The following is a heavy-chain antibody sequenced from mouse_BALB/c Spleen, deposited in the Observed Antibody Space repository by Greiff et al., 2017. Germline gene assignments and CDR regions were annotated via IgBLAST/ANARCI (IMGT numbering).Heavy chain of an antibody. CDR1: GYTFTSYW. CDR2: INPSTGYT. Sequence: VQLQQSGAELAKPGASVKMSCKASGYTFTSYWMHWVKQRPGQGLEWIGYINPSTGYTEYNQKFKDKATLTADKSSSTAYMQLSSLTSEDSAVYYCNEAAWFAYWGQGTLVTVSA. V-gene: IGHV1-7*01. CDR3: NEAAWFAY. J-gene: IGHJ3*01.